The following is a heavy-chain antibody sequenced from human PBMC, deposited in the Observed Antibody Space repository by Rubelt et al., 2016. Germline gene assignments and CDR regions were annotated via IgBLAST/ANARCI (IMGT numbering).Heavy chain of an antibody. Sequence: QVQLVESGGGVVQPEKSLRLSCAASGFTFSSYGMYWVRQAPGKGLEWVAVIWYDGSNEYYADSVKGRFTISRDNSKNTLYLQMNSLRAEDTAVYYCSSGSSFDYWGQGTLVTVSS. D-gene: IGHD6-6*01. CDR3: SSGSSFDY. J-gene: IGHJ4*02. V-gene: IGHV3-33*03. CDR2: IWYDGSNE. CDR1: GFTFSSYG.